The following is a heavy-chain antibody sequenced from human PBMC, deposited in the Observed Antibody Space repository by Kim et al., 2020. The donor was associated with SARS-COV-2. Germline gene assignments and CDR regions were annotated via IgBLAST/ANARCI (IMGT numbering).Heavy chain of an antibody. D-gene: IGHD3-10*01. J-gene: IGHJ4*02. V-gene: IGHV5-51*01. Sequence: GESLKISCKASGYSSTGYWIAWVRQMPGKGLEWMGNIYLSDSDTRYSPSFQGQVAISADRSISTAYLQWSSLKASDTAMYYCARLWGRWDSGSYYCDYWGQGTLVTVSS. CDR1: GYSSTGYW. CDR2: IYLSDSDT. CDR3: ARLWGRWDSGSYYCDY.